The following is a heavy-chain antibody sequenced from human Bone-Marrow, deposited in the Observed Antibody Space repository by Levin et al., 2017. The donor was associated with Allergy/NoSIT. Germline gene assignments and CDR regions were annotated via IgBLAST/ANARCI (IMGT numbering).Heavy chain of an antibody. V-gene: IGHV4-30-4*01. CDR2: VYYSGTT. D-gene: IGHD2-2*01. J-gene: IGHJ6*02. CDR1: GGSISSADQY. Sequence: SQTLSLTCSVSGGSISSADQYWTWIRQAPGKGLEWIGYVYYSGTTYYNPSLKTRITISVDMSKNEFSLKLTSLTAADTAVYFCARRTRFCSGTSCAGIPPYYYYALDVWGQGTTVTVSS. CDR3: ARRTRFCSGTSCAGIPPYYYYALDV.